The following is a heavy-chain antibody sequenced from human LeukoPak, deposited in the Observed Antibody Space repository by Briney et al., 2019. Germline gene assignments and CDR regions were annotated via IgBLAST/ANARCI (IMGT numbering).Heavy chain of an antibody. D-gene: IGHD6-19*01. Sequence: ASVKVSCKASGYTFTSYYMHWVRQAPGQGLEWMGIINPSGGSTSYAQKFQGRVTMTSDTSTSTVYMELSSLRSEDTAVYYCARDGWQGIAVGALDYWGQGTLVTVSS. CDR1: GYTFTSYY. CDR2: INPSGGST. V-gene: IGHV1-46*03. J-gene: IGHJ4*02. CDR3: ARDGWQGIAVGALDY.